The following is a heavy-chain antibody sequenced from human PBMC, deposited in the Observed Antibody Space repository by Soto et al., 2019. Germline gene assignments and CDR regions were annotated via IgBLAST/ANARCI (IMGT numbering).Heavy chain of an antibody. V-gene: IGHV3-48*02. CDR1: GFTFSSYS. J-gene: IGHJ6*02. Sequence: EVQLVESGGGLVQPGGSLRLSCAASGFTFSSYSMNWVRQAPGKGLEWVSYISSSSSTIYYADSVKGRFTISRDNAKNSLYLQMNSLGDEDTAVYYCARDQSGMGVWGQGTTVTVSS. CDR2: ISSSSSTI. CDR3: ARDQSGMGV.